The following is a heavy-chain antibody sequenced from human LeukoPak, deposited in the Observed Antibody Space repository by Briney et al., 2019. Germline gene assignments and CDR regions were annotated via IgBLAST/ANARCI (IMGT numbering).Heavy chain of an antibody. Sequence: SETLSLTCTVTGGSISSYYWSWIRQPPRKGLEWIGYIYYSGSTNYSPSLKSRVTISVDTSKNQFSLKLSSVTPADTAVYYCARNGGSYSFDYWGQGTLVTVSS. CDR3: ARNGGSYSFDY. CDR1: GGSISSYY. V-gene: IGHV4-59*01. D-gene: IGHD1-26*01. CDR2: IYYSGST. J-gene: IGHJ4*02.